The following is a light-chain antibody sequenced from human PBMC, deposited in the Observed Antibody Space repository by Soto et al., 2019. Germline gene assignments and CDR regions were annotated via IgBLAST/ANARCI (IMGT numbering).Light chain of an antibody. J-gene: IGLJ3*02. CDR1: SSDVGAYNY. Sequence: QSALTQPRSVSGPPGQSVAISCTGTSSDVGAYNYVSWYQYHPGKAPKLMIYDVSKRPSGVPDRFSGSKSGNTAYLTISGLQTEDEADYYCCSYAGSYTLVFGGGTKLTVL. V-gene: IGLV2-11*01. CDR3: CSYAGSYTLV. CDR2: DVS.